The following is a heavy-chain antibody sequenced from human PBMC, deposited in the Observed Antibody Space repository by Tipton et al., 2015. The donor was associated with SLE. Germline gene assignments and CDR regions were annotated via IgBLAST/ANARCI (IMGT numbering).Heavy chain of an antibody. CDR1: GGSISSSSYY. CDR3: AREMPPTF. CDR2: IYYSGST. J-gene: IGHJ4*02. Sequence: LRLSCTVSGGSISSSSYYWGWIRQPPGKGLEWIGSIYYSGSTYYNPSLKSRVTISVDTSKNQFSLKLSSVTAADTAVYYCAREMPPTFWGQGTLVTVSS. V-gene: IGHV4-39*07. D-gene: IGHD2/OR15-2a*01.